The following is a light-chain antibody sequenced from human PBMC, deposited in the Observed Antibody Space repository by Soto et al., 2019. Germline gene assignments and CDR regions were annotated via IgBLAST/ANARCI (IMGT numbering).Light chain of an antibody. CDR2: NNN. V-gene: IGLV1-44*01. CDR1: SSNIGSNP. Sequence: QSVLTQPPSASGTPGQRVTISCSGSSSNIGSNPVNWYQQLPGTAPKLLIYNNNQRPSGVPDRFSGSKSGTSASLAIRGLQSEDEADYYCAAWDDSLNGWVFGGGTKLTVL. J-gene: IGLJ3*02. CDR3: AAWDDSLNGWV.